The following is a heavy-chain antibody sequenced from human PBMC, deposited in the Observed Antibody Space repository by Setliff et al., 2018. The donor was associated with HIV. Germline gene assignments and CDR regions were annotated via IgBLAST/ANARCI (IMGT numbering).Heavy chain of an antibody. Sequence: PGESLKISCAASGFTFSSYGMHWVRQAPGKGLEWVAVIWYDGSNKYYADSVKGRFTISRDNAKNSLYLQMNSLRAEDTAVYYCARAGIVVVRSSFGAFDIWGQGTMVTVSS. V-gene: IGHV3-33*01. D-gene: IGHD3-22*01. J-gene: IGHJ3*02. CDR1: GFTFSSYG. CDR2: IWYDGSNK. CDR3: ARAGIVVVRSSFGAFDI.